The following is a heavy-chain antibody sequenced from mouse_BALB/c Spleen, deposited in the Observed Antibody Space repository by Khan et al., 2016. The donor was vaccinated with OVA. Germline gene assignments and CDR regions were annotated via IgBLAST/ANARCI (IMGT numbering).Heavy chain of an antibody. V-gene: IGHV9-3-1*01. CDR1: GYTFTNYG. CDR3: ATSYYYYAMDY. Sequence: QIQLVQSGPELKKPGETVKISCKASGYTFTNYGMNWVKQAPGKGLKWMGWINTYTGEPTYADDFKGRFAFSLETSASTAYLQINNLKNEDTATYFCATSYYYYAMDYWGQGTSVTVSS. CDR2: INTYTGEP. D-gene: IGHD2-10*01. J-gene: IGHJ4*01.